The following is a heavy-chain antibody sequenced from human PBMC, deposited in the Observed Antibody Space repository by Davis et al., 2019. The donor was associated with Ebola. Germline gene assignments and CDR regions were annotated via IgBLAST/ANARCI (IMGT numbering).Heavy chain of an antibody. J-gene: IGHJ4*02. CDR2: INSSSSYI. CDR3: ARYSASYYASGQPQFDY. Sequence: GESLKISCAASGFTFSSYSMNWVRQAPGKGLEWVSSINSSSSYIYYADSVKGRFTISRDNAKNSLYLQMNSLRAEDTAMYYCARYSASYYASGQPQFDYWGQGTLVTVSS. V-gene: IGHV3-21*04. CDR1: GFTFSSYS. D-gene: IGHD3-10*01.